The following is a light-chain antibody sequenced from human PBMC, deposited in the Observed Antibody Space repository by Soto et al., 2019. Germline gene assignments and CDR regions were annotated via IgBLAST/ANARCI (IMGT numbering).Light chain of an antibody. CDR1: QSVSNY. CDR3: QQSYSSPQT. CDR2: STS. Sequence: DIQMTQTPSSLSAPLGDRVTITCRASQSVSNYLNWYRQLPGKAPTLLIYSTSTLQSGVPSRFSGSGSGTDFTLTISGLQPEDFATYFCQQSYSSPQTSGQPTEA. V-gene: IGKV1-39*01. J-gene: IGKJ1*01.